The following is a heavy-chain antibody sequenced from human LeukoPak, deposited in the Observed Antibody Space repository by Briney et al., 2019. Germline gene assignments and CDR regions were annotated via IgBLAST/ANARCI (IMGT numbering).Heavy chain of an antibody. CDR2: IKQDGCEK. CDR3: ARGHSSPWDHRFDH. J-gene: IGHJ4*02. D-gene: IGHD6-19*01. V-gene: IGHV3-7*01. CDR1: GFTFSSYW. Sequence: VQPGGTLILSCAASGFTFSSYWMSWVRPAPGKGLEWVANIKQDGCEKYYVDSVKGRFTISRDNAKNSLYLQMNSLRVEDTAIYYCARGHSSPWDHRFDHWGQGTLVTVSS.